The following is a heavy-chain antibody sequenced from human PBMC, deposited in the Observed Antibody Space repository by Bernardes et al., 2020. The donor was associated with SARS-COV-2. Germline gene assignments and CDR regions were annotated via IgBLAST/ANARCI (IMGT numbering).Heavy chain of an antibody. D-gene: IGHD5-18*01. V-gene: IGHV1-18*01. CDR2: ISGYNGDT. CDR1: GYTFSSYG. J-gene: IGHJ5*02. CDR3: ATVVGYSYGGGWFDP. Sequence: ASVPVSCHASGYTFSSYGISWVRQAPGQGLEWMGWISGYNGDTNYDQKFQDRLTMTTDTSTTTAYMELRSLTSDDTAVYYCATVVGYSYGGGWFDPWGQGTLVTVSS.